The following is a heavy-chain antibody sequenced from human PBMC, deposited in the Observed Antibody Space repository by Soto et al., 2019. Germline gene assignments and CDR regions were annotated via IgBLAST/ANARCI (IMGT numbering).Heavy chain of an antibody. CDR3: AHLVHYDSSGYFDY. J-gene: IGHJ4*02. D-gene: IGHD3-22*01. CDR1: GGTFSNYA. CDR2: IIPIFDSP. Sequence: QVQLVQSGAEVQKPGSSVKVSCKTSGGTFSNYAISWVRQAPGQGLEWMGSIIPIFDSPNYAQNFHDRLTLTADESTSTAYMELSSLRSDDTAVYYCAHLVHYDSSGYFDYWGQVTLVTVSP. V-gene: IGHV1-69*01.